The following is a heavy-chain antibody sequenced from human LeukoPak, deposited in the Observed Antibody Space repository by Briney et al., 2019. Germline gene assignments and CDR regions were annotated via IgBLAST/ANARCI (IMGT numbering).Heavy chain of an antibody. D-gene: IGHD6-13*01. CDR1: GGSISSYY. CDR2: IYTSGST. V-gene: IGHV4-4*09. J-gene: IGHJ6*02. CDR3: ARAGYSSSWYVLDV. Sequence: SETLSLTCTVSGGSISSYYWSWIRQPPGKGLEWIGYIYTSGSTNYNPSLKSGVTISVDTSKNQFSLKLSSVTAADTAVYYCARAGYSSSWYVLDVWGQGTTVTVSS.